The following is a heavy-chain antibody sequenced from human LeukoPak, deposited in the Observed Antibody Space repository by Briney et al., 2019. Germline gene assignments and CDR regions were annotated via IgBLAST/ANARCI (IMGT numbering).Heavy chain of an antibody. CDR2: IYYSGST. D-gene: IGHD3-10*01. Sequence: SEILSLTCTVSGGSISSYYWSWIRQPPGKGLEWIGYIYYSGSTNYNPSLKSRATISVDMSRKHFFLDLSSVTAADTAVYYCARAVHYSGTSDQYTGGWYYFDFWGQGTLVTVSS. J-gene: IGHJ4*02. V-gene: IGHV4-59*01. CDR3: ARAVHYSGTSDQYTGGWYYFDF. CDR1: GGSISSYY.